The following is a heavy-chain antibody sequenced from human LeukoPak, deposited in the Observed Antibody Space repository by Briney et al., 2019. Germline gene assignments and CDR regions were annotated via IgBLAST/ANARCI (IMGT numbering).Heavy chain of an antibody. V-gene: IGHV3-48*01. D-gene: IGHD3-10*01. CDR2: ISSSSSTI. J-gene: IGHJ6*04. CDR3: AREMAWFGGLMDV. CDR1: GFTFSSYS. Sequence: GGSLRLSCAASGFTFSSYSMNWVRQAPGKGLEWVSYISSSSSTIYYADSVKGRFTISRDNAKNSLYLQMNSLRAEDTAVYYCAREMAWFGGLMDVWGKGTTVTISS.